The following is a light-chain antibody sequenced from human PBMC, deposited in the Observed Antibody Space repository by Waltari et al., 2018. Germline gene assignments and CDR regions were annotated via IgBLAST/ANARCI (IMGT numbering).Light chain of an antibody. Sequence: DIVMTQSPNSLAVSLGERATIHCKSSQSVLYNSHHTNYLAWYQQKPGQPPKLLIYWASTRESGVPDRFSGSGSGTDFTLSISSLQAEDVAVYYCQQHYISRTFGQGTRVEIK. J-gene: IGKJ1*01. V-gene: IGKV4-1*01. CDR3: QQHYISRT. CDR1: QSVLYNSHHTNY. CDR2: WAS.